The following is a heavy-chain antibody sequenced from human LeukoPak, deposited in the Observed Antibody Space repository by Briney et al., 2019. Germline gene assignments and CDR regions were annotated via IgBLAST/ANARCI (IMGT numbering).Heavy chain of an antibody. J-gene: IGHJ6*02. CDR1: GHTFTSYD. CDR3: ARISGSYYYYGMDV. V-gene: IGHV1-8*01. Sequence: ASVKVSCKASGHTFTSYDINWVRQATGQGLEWMGWMNPNSGNTGYAQKFQGRVTMTRNTSISTAYMELSSLRSEDTAVYYCARISGSYYYYGMDVWGQGTTVTVSS. D-gene: IGHD1-26*01. CDR2: MNPNSGNT.